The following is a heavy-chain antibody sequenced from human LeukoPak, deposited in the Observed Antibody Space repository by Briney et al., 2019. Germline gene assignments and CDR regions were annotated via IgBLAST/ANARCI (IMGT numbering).Heavy chain of an antibody. Sequence: PSETLSLTCAVYGGSFSGYYWGWIRQPPGKGLEWIGEINHSGSTNYNPSLKSRVTISVDTSKNQFSLKLSSVTAADTAVYYCARDYGDYAGIKFYYYGMDVWGQGSMVTASS. CDR1: GGSFSGYY. CDR2: INHSGST. V-gene: IGHV4-34*01. CDR3: ARDYGDYAGIKFYYYGMDV. D-gene: IGHD4-17*01. J-gene: IGHJ6*02.